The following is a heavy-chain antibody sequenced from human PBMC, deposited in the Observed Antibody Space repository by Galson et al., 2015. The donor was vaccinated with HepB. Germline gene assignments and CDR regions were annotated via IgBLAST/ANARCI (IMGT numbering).Heavy chain of an antibody. Sequence: SLRLSCAASGFTFSSYSMNWVRQAPGKGLEWVSSISSSSSYIYYADSVKGRFTISRDNAKNSLYLQMNSLRAEDTAVYYCARTQMTTVTTTLETETNGEDYFDYWGQGTLVTVSS. CDR2: ISSSSSYI. CDR3: ARTQMTTVTTTLETETNGEDYFDY. D-gene: IGHD4-17*01. J-gene: IGHJ4*02. CDR1: GFTFSSYS. V-gene: IGHV3-21*01.